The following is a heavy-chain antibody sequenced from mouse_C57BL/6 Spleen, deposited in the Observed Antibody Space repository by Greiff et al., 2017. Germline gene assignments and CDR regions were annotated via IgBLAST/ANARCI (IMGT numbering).Heavy chain of an antibody. Sequence: EVQLVESGGGLVQPKGSLKLSCAASGFSFNTYAMNWVRQAPGKGLEWVARIRSKSNNYATYYADSVKDRFTISRDDSESMLYLQMNNLKPEDTAMYYCVRDAGAMDYWGQGTSVTVSS. V-gene: IGHV10-1*01. J-gene: IGHJ4*01. CDR2: IRSKSNNYAT. CDR3: VRDAGAMDY. CDR1: GFSFNTYA.